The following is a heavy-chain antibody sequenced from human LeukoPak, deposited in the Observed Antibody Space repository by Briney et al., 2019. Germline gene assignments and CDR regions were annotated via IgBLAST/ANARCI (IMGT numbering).Heavy chain of an antibody. D-gene: IGHD3-10*01. CDR1: GGSISSGGYY. V-gene: IGHV4-61*08. Sequence: SETLSLTCTVSGGSISSGGYYWSWIRQPPGKGLEWIGYIYYSGSTNYNPSLKSRVTISVDTSKNQFSLKLSSVTAADTAVYYCARGPNFNFGELLWHYYYGMDVWGQGTTVTVSS. J-gene: IGHJ6*02. CDR3: ARGPNFNFGELLWHYYYGMDV. CDR2: IYYSGST.